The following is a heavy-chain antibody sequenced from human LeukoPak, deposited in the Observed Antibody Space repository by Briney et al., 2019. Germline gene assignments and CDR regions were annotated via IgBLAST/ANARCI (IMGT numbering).Heavy chain of an antibody. J-gene: IGHJ3*01. CDR1: GYTFTGYY. D-gene: IGHD6-19*01. CDR3: ARDAPQWRNAFDF. Sequence: ASVKVSCKASGYTFTGYYIHWVRQAPGQGLEWMGWVSAYNGDTNYAQKFQGRVTMTTDTSTSTAYMELRSLRSDDTAVYYCARDAPQWRNAFDFWGQGTMVTVSS. V-gene: IGHV1-18*04. CDR2: VSAYNGDT.